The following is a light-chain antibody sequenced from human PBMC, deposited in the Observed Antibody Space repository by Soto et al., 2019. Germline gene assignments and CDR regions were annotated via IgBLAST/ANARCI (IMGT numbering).Light chain of an antibody. CDR1: SSDVGGYNY. Sequence: QSVLTQPPSASGSPGQSVTISCTGTSSDVGGYNYVSWYQQHPGKAPKLMIYEVSKRPSGVPDRFSGSKSGNTASLTVSGLQAEDEADYYCSSYAGSNHLVFGVGTKVTVL. CDR2: EVS. V-gene: IGLV2-8*01. J-gene: IGLJ3*02. CDR3: SSYAGSNHLV.